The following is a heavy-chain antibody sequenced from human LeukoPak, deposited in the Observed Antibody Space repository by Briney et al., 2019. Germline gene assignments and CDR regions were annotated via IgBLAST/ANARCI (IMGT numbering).Heavy chain of an antibody. CDR3: AREDVGYCSGGSCYNWFDP. J-gene: IGHJ5*02. D-gene: IGHD2-15*01. V-gene: IGHV4-59*01. Sequence: SETLSLTCTVSGGSSSSYYWSWIRQPPGKGLEWIGYIYYSGSTNYNPSLKSRVTISVDTSKSQFSLKLSSVTAADTAVYYCAREDVGYCSGGSCYNWFDPWGQGTLVTVSS. CDR1: GGSSSSYY. CDR2: IYYSGST.